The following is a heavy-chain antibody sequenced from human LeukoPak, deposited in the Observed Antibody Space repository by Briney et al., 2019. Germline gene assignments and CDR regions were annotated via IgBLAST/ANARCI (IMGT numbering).Heavy chain of an antibody. V-gene: IGHV1-2*02. D-gene: IGHD6-13*01. J-gene: IGHJ4*02. CDR1: GYTFTGYY. CDR3: ARGGAPSSWYVY. CDR2: INPNSGGT. Sequence: ASAKVSCKASGYTFTGYYMHWVRQAPGQGLEWMGWINPNSGGTNYAQKFQGRVTMTRDTSISTAYMELNRLRSDDMAVYYCARGGAPSSWYVYWGQGSLVTVSS.